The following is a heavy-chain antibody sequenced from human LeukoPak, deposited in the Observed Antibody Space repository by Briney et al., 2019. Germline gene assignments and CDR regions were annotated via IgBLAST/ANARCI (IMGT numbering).Heavy chain of an antibody. CDR2: ITYDGSNV. Sequence: GGSLRLSCAGSGFTFNTYGMHWVRQAPGKGLEWVAVITYDGSNVYYADSVKGRFTISRDNSKNTLYLQMNSLRTEDTAVYYCAKVRMGVAAALDLWGRGTLVTVSS. V-gene: IGHV3-30*18. CDR1: GFTFNTYG. J-gene: IGHJ2*01. D-gene: IGHD6-13*01. CDR3: AKVRMGVAAALDL.